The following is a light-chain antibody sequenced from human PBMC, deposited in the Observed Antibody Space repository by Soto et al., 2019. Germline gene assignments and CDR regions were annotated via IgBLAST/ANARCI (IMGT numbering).Light chain of an antibody. J-gene: IGLJ1*01. Sequence: QSVLTQPASVSGSPGQSITISCTGTSSDVGGYNYVSWYQQHPGKAPKLMIYEVSNRPSGVSYRLSGSKSGNTASLTISGLQAEDEADYYCSSFTSSSTYVFGNGTKLTVL. CDR2: EVS. CDR1: SSDVGGYNY. V-gene: IGLV2-14*01. CDR3: SSFTSSSTYV.